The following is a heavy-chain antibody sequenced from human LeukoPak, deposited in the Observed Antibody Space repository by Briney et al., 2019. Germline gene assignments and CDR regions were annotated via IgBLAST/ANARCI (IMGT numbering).Heavy chain of an antibody. CDR3: ATAWGWAPLDAFDI. CDR2: FDPEDGET. Sequence: ASVKVSCKVSGYTLTELSMHWVRQAPGKGLEWMGGFDPEDGETIYAQKFQGRVTMTEDTSTDTAYMELSSLRSEDTTVYYCATAWGWAPLDAFDIWGQGTMVTVSS. D-gene: IGHD1-26*01. CDR1: GYTLTELS. V-gene: IGHV1-24*01. J-gene: IGHJ3*02.